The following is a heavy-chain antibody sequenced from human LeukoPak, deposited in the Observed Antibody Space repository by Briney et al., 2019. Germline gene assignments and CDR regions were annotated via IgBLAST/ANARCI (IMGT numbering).Heavy chain of an antibody. CDR3: TTDAYYYDSSGYSLFDY. D-gene: IGHD3-22*01. V-gene: IGHV3-15*01. CDR1: GFTFSNAW. Sequence: GGSLRLSCAASGFTFSNAWMSWVRQAPGKGLEWVGRIKSKTDGGTTDYAAPVKGRFTIPRDDSKNTLYLQMNSLKTEDTAVYYCTTDAYYYDSSGYSLFDYWGQGTLVTVSS. J-gene: IGHJ4*02. CDR2: IKSKTDGGTT.